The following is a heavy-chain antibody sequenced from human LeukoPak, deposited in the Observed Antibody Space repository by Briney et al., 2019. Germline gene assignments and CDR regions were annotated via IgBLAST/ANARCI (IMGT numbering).Heavy chain of an antibody. CDR1: GFTFRDYA. J-gene: IGHJ3*02. V-gene: IGHV3-9*03. CDR3: AKGLRVASLIVDALAM. CDR2: ITWNSGSV. Sequence: PGGSLRLSCAASGFTFRDYAMHWVRQVPGKGLEWVPGITWNSGSVLYADSVRGRFTISRDNAKNSLYLQMNSLRPEDMAFYYCAKGLRVASLIVDALAMWGQGTMVTV. D-gene: IGHD1-26*01.